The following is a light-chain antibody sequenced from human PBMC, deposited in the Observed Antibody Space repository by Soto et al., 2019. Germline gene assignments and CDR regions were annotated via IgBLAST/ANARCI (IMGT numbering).Light chain of an antibody. CDR2: DAS. V-gene: IGKV3-11*01. CDR3: QQRINWPLT. Sequence: EIVLTQSPATLSLSPGERATLSCRASQSVSSYLAWYQQKPGQAPRLLIYDASNRATGIPARFSGSGSGTDFTLNISSLEDEDFAVYYCQQRINWPLTFGGGTKVDIK. J-gene: IGKJ4*01. CDR1: QSVSSY.